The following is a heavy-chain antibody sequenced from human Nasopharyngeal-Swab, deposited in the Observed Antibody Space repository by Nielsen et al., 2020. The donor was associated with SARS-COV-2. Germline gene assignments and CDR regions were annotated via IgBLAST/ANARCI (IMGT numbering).Heavy chain of an antibody. CDR3: ARIYTRRCTNNICIGYFDY. J-gene: IGHJ4*02. CDR2: LNHSGNT. Sequence: SETLSLTFAVSGASITSAGYSWNWIRQPPGKDLEWIGYLNHSGNTHYNPSLWGRVTISEDTSSNQFSLTLTSVTAADTATYYCARIYTRRCTNNICIGYFDYWGQGALVTVSS. CDR1: GASITSAGYS. D-gene: IGHD2-15*01. V-gene: IGHV4-30-2*01.